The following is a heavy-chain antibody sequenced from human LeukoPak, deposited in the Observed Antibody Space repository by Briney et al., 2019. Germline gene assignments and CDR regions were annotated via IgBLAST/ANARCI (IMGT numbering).Heavy chain of an antibody. V-gene: IGHV3-74*03. CDR1: GFTFSNYW. D-gene: IGHD6-25*01. J-gene: IGHJ1*01. Sequence: PGGSLRLSCAASGFTFSNYWMHWVRQAPGKGLVWVSGINGDGSRTKYEDSVKGRFTVSRDNAKNTLYLQENSLRAEDTAVYYCASPYSSGQWGQGTLVTVCS. CDR2: INGDGSRT. CDR3: ASPYSSGQ.